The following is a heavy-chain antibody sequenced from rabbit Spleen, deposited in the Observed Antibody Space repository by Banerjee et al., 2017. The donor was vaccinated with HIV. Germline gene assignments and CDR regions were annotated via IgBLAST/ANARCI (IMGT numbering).Heavy chain of an antibody. Sequence: QQLVESGGGLVQPGGSLKLSCKASGFDFSVYGLSWVRQAPGKGLEWIGYIDPIFGRTYSASWVNGRFTVSIHNAQNTLYLQLNSLTAADTAAYFCVRDLGYADDSEKGYFNLWGPGTLVTVS. D-gene: IGHD2-1*01. CDR3: VRDLGYADDSEKGYFNL. CDR2: IDPIFGRT. J-gene: IGHJ4*01. CDR1: GFDFSVYG. V-gene: IGHV1S7*01.